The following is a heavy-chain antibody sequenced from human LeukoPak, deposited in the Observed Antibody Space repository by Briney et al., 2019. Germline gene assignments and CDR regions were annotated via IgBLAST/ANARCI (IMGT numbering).Heavy chain of an antibody. D-gene: IGHD3-22*01. CDR3: ARTKYYYDSSGYYDY. CDR1: GYTFTGYY. V-gene: IGHV1-2*02. J-gene: IGHJ4*02. Sequence: ASVKVSCKASGYTFTGYYMHWVRQAPGQGLEWMGWINPNSGGTNYAQKFQGRVTMTRDTSISTAYMELSRLRSDDTAVYYCARTKYYYDSSGYYDYWSQGTLVTVSS. CDR2: INPNSGGT.